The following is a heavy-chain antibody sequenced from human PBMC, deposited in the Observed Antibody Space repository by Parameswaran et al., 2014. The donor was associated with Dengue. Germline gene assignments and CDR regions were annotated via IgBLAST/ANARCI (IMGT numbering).Heavy chain of an antibody. J-gene: IGHJ6*02. D-gene: IGHD6-19*01. CDR3: ARGGIAVAGTFFNYYYYYGMDV. V-gene: IGHV2-70*01. Sequence: ARWIRQPPGKALEWLALIDWDDDKYYSTSLKTRLTISKDTSKNQVVLTMTNMDPVDTATYYCARGGIAVAGTFFNYYYYYGMDVWGQGTTVTVSS. CDR2: IDWDDDK.